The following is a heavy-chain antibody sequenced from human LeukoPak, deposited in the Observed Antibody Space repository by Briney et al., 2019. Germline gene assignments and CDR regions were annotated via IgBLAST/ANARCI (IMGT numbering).Heavy chain of an antibody. CDR2: INHSGST. V-gene: IGHV4-34*01. D-gene: IGHD3-10*01. J-gene: IGHJ5*02. CDR1: GGSFSGYY. Sequence: SETLSLTCAVYGGSFSGYYWSWIRQPPGKGLEWIGEINHSGSTNYNPSLKSRVTISVDTSKNQFSLKLSSVTAADTAVYYCARGLRITMDPFNPWGQGTLVTVSS. CDR3: ARGLRITMDPFNP.